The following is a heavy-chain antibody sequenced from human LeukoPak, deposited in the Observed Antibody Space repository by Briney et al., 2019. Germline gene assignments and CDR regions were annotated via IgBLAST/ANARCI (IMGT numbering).Heavy chain of an antibody. V-gene: IGHV4-31*03. CDR3: ARVENCGGDCCFFDAFDI. J-gene: IGHJ3*02. CDR1: GGSISSGGYY. Sequence: SETLSLTCTVSGGSISSGGYYWSWIRQHPGKGLEWIGYIYYSGSTYYNPSLKSRVTISVDTSKNQFSLKLSSVTAADTAVYYCARVENCGGDCCFFDAFDIWGQGTMVTVSS. D-gene: IGHD2-21*02. CDR2: IYYSGST.